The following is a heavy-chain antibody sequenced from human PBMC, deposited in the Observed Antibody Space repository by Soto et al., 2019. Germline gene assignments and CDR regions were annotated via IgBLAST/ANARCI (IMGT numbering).Heavy chain of an antibody. V-gene: IGHV4-4*09. CDR3: ASGLRLEPFDY. J-gene: IGHJ4*02. D-gene: IGHD3-3*01. CDR2: IFHTGST. CDR1: GGSMSNYY. Sequence: QVQLQESGPGLVKPSETLSLTCTVSGGSMSNYYWIWIRQPPGKGLEWIGNIFHTGSTNHKPTLKSPVSISIDTSQSQFSLRLDSVTAADSAIYYCASGLRLEPFDYWGQGTLVSVAS.